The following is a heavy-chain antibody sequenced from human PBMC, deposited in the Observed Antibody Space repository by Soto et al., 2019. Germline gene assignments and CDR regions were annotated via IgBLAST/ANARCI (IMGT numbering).Heavy chain of an antibody. D-gene: IGHD3-10*01. CDR3: ARDGGYGSGSYRFDY. CDR1: RGSISSGGYY. J-gene: IGHJ4*02. V-gene: IGHV4-31*03. CDR2: IYYSGTT. Sequence: QVQLQELGPGLVKPSQTLSLTCTVSRGSISSGGYYWNWIRQHPGKGLEWIGYIYYSGTTHYNPSLKSRVTISVDTSKNQFSLKVSSVTAADTAVYYCARDGGYGSGSYRFDYWGQGMFVTVSS.